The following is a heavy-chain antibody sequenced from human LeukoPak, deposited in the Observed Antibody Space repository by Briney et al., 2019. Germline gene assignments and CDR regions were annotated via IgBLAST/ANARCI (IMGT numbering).Heavy chain of an antibody. J-gene: IGHJ4*02. CDR3: ARSGSRYFDGTSN. V-gene: IGHV3-74*01. CDR2: INSDGSST. Sequence: GGSLRLSCAASGFTFSSHWMHWVRQAPGKGLVWVSRINSDGSSTTYADSVEGRFTISRDKSKNTLYLQMNTLRAEDTAVYYCARSGSRYFDGTSNWGQGTLVTVSS. CDR1: GFTFSSHW. D-gene: IGHD3-9*01.